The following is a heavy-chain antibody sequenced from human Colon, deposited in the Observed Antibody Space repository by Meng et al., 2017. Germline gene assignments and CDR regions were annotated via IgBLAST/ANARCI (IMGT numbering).Heavy chain of an antibody. V-gene: IGHV4-59*01. J-gene: IGHJ4*02. Sequence: GSLRLSCTVSGGSISSYSWNWVRQPPGKGLEWIGYVYYGVSSSYNPARKSRVTISVATSKTQFSLMLTSLTAADTALYYCARGNWGHYFFDSWGQGALVTVSS. CDR2: VYYGVSS. CDR1: GGSISSYS. D-gene: IGHD7-27*01. CDR3: ARGNWGHYFFDS.